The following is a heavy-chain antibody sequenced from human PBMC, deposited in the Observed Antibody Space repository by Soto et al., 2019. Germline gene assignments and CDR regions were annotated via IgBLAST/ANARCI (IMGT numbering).Heavy chain of an antibody. CDR2: IYYSGST. J-gene: IGHJ6*02. V-gene: IGHV4-59*12. D-gene: IGHD6-6*01. CDR1: GGSISSYY. Sequence: SETLSLTCTVSGGSISSYYWSWIRQPPGKGLEWIGYIYYSGSTNYNPSLKSRVTISVDTSKNQFSLKLSSVTAADTAVYYCARDIAARPSPSYYYYGMDVWGQGTTVTVSS. CDR3: ARDIAARPSPSYYYYGMDV.